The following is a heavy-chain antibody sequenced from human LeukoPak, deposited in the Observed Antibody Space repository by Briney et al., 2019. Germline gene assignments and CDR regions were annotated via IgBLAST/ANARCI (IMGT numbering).Heavy chain of an antibody. CDR1: GFTFSSYS. CDR2: ISSSSSYI. J-gene: IGHJ2*01. Sequence: GGSLRLSCAASGFTFSSYSMNWVRQAPGKGLEWVSSISSSSSYIYYADSVKGRFTISRDNAKNSLYLQMNSLRAEDTAVYYCARGLYYYGSGSYPPMDWYFDLWGRGTLVTVSS. V-gene: IGHV3-21*01. D-gene: IGHD3-10*01. CDR3: ARGLYYYGSGSYPPMDWYFDL.